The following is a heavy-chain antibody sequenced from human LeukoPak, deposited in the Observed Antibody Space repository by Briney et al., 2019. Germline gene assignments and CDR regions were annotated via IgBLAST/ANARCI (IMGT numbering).Heavy chain of an antibody. J-gene: IGHJ6*03. V-gene: IGHV1-46*01. CDR1: GYTFTSHY. Sequence: GASVKVSCKASGYTFTSHYVHWVRQAPGQGLEWMGLINPSAYSTIYAQKFQGRVTMTWDMSTSTAYMELSRLRSDDTAVYYCARDIYMDVWGKGTTVTISS. CDR2: INPSAYST. CDR3: ARDIYMDV.